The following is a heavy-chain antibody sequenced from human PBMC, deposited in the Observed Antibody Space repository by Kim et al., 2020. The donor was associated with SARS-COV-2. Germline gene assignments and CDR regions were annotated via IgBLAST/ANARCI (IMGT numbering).Heavy chain of an antibody. CDR3: ARERSRNDYFDY. V-gene: IGHV3-30*01. Sequence: YYAGPGEDRFTNSRDNSKNTLFLQMNSLRAEDTAVYYCARERSRNDYFDYWGQGTLVTVSS. J-gene: IGHJ4*02.